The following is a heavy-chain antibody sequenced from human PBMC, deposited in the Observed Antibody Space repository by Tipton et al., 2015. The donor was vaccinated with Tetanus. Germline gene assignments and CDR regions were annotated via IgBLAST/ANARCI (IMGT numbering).Heavy chain of an antibody. CDR1: GFTFNRHT. Sequence: SLRLSCAASGFTFNRHTMNWVRQTPGRGLEWISSINGASTTVYYADSVEGRFTISRDNAKNSLYLQMSSLRAEDTAVYYCATDPQTAYWGQGTLVTVSS. CDR3: ATDPQTAY. CDR2: INGASTTV. V-gene: IGHV3-48*01. J-gene: IGHJ4*02.